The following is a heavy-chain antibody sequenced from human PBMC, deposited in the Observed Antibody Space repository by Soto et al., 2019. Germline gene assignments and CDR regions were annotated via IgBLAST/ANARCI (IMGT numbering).Heavy chain of an antibody. J-gene: IGHJ4*02. V-gene: IGHV6-1*01. CDR1: GDSVSSNSVV. CDR2: TYYRSQWYY. Sequence: QVQLQQSGPGLVKPSQTLSLTCAISGDSVSSNSVVWNWIRQSPSRGLEWLGRTYYRSQWYYDYAVSVKSRISINPDTSKNQFSLQLNSLTPEDTAVYYCAILIGNSWLDYWGQGTLVTVSS. D-gene: IGHD2-15*01. CDR3: AILIGNSWLDY.